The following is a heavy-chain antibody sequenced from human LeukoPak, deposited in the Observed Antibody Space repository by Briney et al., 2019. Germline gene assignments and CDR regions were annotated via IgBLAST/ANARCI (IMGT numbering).Heavy chain of an antibody. D-gene: IGHD3-16*01. Sequence: GGSLRLSCAASGFTFSSYSMNWVRQAPGKGLEWVSSISSSSSYIYYADSVKGRFTISRDNAKNSLYLQMNSLRAEDTAVYYCARNMITFGGVFDYWGQGTLVTVSS. CDR2: ISSSSSYI. V-gene: IGHV3-21*01. J-gene: IGHJ4*02. CDR1: GFTFSSYS. CDR3: ARNMITFGGVFDY.